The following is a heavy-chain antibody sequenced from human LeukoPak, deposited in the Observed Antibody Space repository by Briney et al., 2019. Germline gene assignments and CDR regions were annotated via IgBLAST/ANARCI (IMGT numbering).Heavy chain of an antibody. J-gene: IGHJ6*03. CDR3: ARVSRGDYDFWSGYYINYYYYMDV. CDR1: GYTFTSYD. CDR2: MNPNSGNT. V-gene: IGHV1-8*01. Sequence: GASVKVSCKASGYTFTSYDINWVRQATGQGLGWMGWMNPNSGNTGYAQKFQGRVTMTRNTSISTAYMELSSLRSEDTAVYYCARVSRGDYDFWSGYYINYYYYMDVWGKGTTVTVSS. D-gene: IGHD3-3*01.